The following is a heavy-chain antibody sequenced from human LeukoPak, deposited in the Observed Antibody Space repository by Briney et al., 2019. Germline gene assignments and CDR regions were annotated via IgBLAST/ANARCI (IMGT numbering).Heavy chain of an antibody. V-gene: IGHV3-53*01. CDR3: ARLAAYNFDGGYFDY. CDR1: EFTVSNSY. Sequence: GGSLRLSCAASEFTVSNSYMSWVRQAPGKGLEWVSIIFSGGDTFYTYSVKGRFTISRANSKNTVYLYMDGLRAEDTAVYYCARLAAYNFDGGYFDYWGLGTLVTVPS. J-gene: IGHJ4*02. CDR2: IFSGGDT. D-gene: IGHD1-1*01.